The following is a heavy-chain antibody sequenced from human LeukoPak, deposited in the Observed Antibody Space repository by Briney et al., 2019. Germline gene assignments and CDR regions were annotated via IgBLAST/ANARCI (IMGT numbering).Heavy chain of an antibody. J-gene: IGHJ3*02. Sequence: GGSLRLSCAASGFTFNSYAMSWVRQAPGKGLEWVSGISGSGGSTYYADSVKGRFTISRDNSKNTLFLQMDSLRAEDTAVYYCAKGGYCSSSSCYGVDAFDIWGQGTMVTVSS. D-gene: IGHD2-2*01. CDR1: GFTFNSYA. CDR2: ISGSGGST. CDR3: AKGGYCSSSSCYGVDAFDI. V-gene: IGHV3-23*01.